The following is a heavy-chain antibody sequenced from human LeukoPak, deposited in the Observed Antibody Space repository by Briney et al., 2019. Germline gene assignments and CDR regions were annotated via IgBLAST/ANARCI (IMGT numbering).Heavy chain of an antibody. CDR2: INWNGGST. CDR3: ARGYGAGNYY. CDR1: GFTFDDYG. J-gene: IGHJ4*02. Sequence: GGSLRRSCAASGFTFDDYGMSWVRQAPGKGLEWVSGINWNGGSTGYADSVKGRFTISRDNAKNSLYLQMSSLRAEDTALYYCARGYGAGNYYWGQGTLVTVSS. D-gene: IGHD6-13*01. V-gene: IGHV3-20*04.